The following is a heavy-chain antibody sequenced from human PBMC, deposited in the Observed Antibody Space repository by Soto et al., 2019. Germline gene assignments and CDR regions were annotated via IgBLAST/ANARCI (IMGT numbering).Heavy chain of an antibody. D-gene: IGHD3-3*01. V-gene: IGHV4-59*01. J-gene: IGHJ6*02. CDR2: IYYSGST. Sequence: SETLSLTCTVSGGSISSYYWSWIRQPPGKGLEWIGYIYYSGSTNYNPSLKSRVTISVDTSKNQFSLKLSSMTAADTAVYYCARVTGEGGYDFWSGYPFGYYGMDVWGQGTTVTVSS. CDR1: GGSISSYY. CDR3: ARVTGEGGYDFWSGYPFGYYGMDV.